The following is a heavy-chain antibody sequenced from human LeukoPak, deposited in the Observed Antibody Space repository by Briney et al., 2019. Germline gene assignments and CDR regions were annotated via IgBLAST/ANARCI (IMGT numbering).Heavy chain of an antibody. J-gene: IGHJ3*01. V-gene: IGHV3-74*01. CDR3: ARKNSGHTDVFDL. CDR1: GFTFNPYW. D-gene: IGHD2-21*01. Sequence: GGSLRLSCAASGFTFNPYWLHWVRQAPGKGLVWVSRINGDGRDTSYAEPVRGRFTISRDNAKNKLYLQMNSLRAEDTALYYCARKNSGHTDVFDLWGQGTMVTVSS. CDR2: INGDGRDT.